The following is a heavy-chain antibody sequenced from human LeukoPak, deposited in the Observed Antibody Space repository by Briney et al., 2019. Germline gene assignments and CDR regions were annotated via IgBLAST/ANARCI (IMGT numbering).Heavy chain of an antibody. D-gene: IGHD6-19*01. CDR2: IYSGGST. CDR3: ARDRRVAGFDY. V-gene: IGHV3-53*01. CDR1: GFTVSSNY. Sequence: GGSLRLSCAASGFTVSSNYMSWVRQAPGKGLEWVSVIYSGGSTYYADSVKGRFTISRDNSKNTLYLQMNSLRAEDTAVYYCARDRRVAGFDYWGQGTPVTVSS. J-gene: IGHJ4*02.